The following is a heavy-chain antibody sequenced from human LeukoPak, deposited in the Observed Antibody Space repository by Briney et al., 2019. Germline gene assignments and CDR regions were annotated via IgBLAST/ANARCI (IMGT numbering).Heavy chain of an antibody. CDR3: ARWGATGYGDY. Sequence: PGRSLRLSCAASGFTFDDYAMHWVRQAPGKGLEWVSGISWNSGSIGYADSVKGRFTISRDNAKNSLYLQMNSLRAEDTAVYYCARWGATGYGDYWGQGTLVTVSS. CDR1: GFTFDDYA. CDR2: ISWNSGSI. J-gene: IGHJ4*02. V-gene: IGHV3-9*01. D-gene: IGHD3-9*01.